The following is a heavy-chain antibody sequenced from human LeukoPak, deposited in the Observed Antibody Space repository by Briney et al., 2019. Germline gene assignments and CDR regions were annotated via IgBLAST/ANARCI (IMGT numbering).Heavy chain of an antibody. D-gene: IGHD3-22*01. V-gene: IGHV3-23*01. CDR2: VSGSGVST. Sequence: PGGSLRLSCAASGFTFSSYAMSRVRQAAGKGLEWVSAVSGSGVSTYYADSVKGRFTISRDNSKNTLYLQMNSLRAEDTAVHYCASRNYYDSSGYYYYYFDYWGQGTLVTVSS. CDR1: GFTFSSYA. CDR3: ASRNYYDSSGYYYYYFDY. J-gene: IGHJ4*02.